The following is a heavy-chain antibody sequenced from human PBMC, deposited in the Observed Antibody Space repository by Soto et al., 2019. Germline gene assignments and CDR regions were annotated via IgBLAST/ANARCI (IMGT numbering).Heavy chain of an antibody. CDR3: AIARSASGPAYAFDI. CDR2: IGSTGSVT. Sequence: GGSLRLSCAASGFTFSAYSMNWVLQAPGKGLEWVSFIGSTGSVTHYADSVMGRSTISRDNARNSLYLQMNSLRAEDTAVYHCAIARSASGPAYAFDIWGQGTMVTV. CDR1: GFTFSAYS. D-gene: IGHD2-2*01. J-gene: IGHJ3*02. V-gene: IGHV3-48*04.